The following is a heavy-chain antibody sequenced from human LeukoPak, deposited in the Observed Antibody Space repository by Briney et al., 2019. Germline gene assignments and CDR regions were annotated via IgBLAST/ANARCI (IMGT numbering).Heavy chain of an antibody. CDR2: ISSSSSYI. CDR1: GFTFSSYS. D-gene: IGHD2-21*02. Sequence: NPGGSPRLSCAASGFTFSSYSMNWGRQAPGKGLEWVSCISSSSSYIYYADSVKGRFTISRDNAKNSLYLQMNSLRAEDTAVYYCAREAYCGGDCYHDYWGQGTLVTVSS. CDR3: AREAYCGGDCYHDY. V-gene: IGHV3-21*01. J-gene: IGHJ4*02.